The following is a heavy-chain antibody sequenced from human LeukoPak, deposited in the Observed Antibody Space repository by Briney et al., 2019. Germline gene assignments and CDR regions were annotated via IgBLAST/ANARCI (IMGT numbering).Heavy chain of an antibody. CDR3: ARDDGHDLGVRLDF. Sequence: ASVTVSCKASGYTFNDYYIHWVRQAPGQGLEGLGWISSQWDGTRFAQKFQGRVSMTRDTSITTVYMQLSGLLADDTSVYYCARDDGHDLGVRLDFWGQGTLITVSS. CDR1: GYTFNDYY. D-gene: IGHD2-8*01. V-gene: IGHV1-2*02. CDR2: ISSQWDGT. J-gene: IGHJ4*02.